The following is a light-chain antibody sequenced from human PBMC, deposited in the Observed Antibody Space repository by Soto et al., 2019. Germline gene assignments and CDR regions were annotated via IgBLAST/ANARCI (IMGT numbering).Light chain of an antibody. V-gene: IGKV2-28*01. Sequence: DIVMTQSPLSLPVTPGEPASISCRSSQSLLHYNGNNYLGWYLRRPGQSPQVLIYLGSNRASGVPDRFSGSGSGTDFTLKISRVETEDVGVYYCMQTLQTPLTFGQGTRLEIK. CDR2: LGS. CDR1: QSLLHYNGNNY. J-gene: IGKJ5*01. CDR3: MQTLQTPLT.